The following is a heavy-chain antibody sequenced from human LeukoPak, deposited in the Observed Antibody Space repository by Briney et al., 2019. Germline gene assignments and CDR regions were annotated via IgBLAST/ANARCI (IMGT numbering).Heavy chain of an antibody. D-gene: IGHD2-2*01. Sequence: GGSLRLSCVASGFTFSSYWMSWVRQAPGKGLEWVANIKHDGSDKHYVDSVKGRFTISRDNAKNSLYLQMDSLRVEDTAVYYCARPSAPDWGQGTLVTVSS. CDR3: ARPSAPD. V-gene: IGHV3-7*01. CDR2: IKHDGSDK. CDR1: GFTFSSYW. J-gene: IGHJ4*02.